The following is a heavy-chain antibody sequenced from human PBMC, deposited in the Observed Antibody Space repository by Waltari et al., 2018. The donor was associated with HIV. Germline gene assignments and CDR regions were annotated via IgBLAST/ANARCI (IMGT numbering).Heavy chain of an antibody. Sequence: EVQLVQSGAEVKKPGESLKISCTGSGYSFTSYWIGWVRQMPGKGLEWMGIIYPGDSDTRYSPSFQGQVTISADKSISTAYLQWSSLKASDTAMYYCARHFRYSSLSDWFDPWGQGTLVTVSS. CDR1: GYSFTSYW. V-gene: IGHV5-51*01. D-gene: IGHD6-6*01. J-gene: IGHJ5*02. CDR3: ARHFRYSSLSDWFDP. CDR2: IYPGDSDT.